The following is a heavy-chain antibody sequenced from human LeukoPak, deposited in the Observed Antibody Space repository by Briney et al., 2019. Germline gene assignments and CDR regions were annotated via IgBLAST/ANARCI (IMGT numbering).Heavy chain of an antibody. V-gene: IGHV4-59*12. Sequence: TSETLSLTCTVSGGSISSYYWSWIRQPPGKGLEWIGYIYYSGSTNYNPSLKSRVTISVDTSKNQFSLKLSSVTAADTAVYYCARGSGYINFDYWGQGTLVTVSS. CDR1: GGSISSYY. CDR2: IYYSGST. J-gene: IGHJ4*02. CDR3: ARGSGYINFDY. D-gene: IGHD6-25*01.